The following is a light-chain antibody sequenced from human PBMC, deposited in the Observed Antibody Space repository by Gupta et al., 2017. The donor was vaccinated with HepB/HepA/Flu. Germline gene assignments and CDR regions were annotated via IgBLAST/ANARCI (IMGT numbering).Light chain of an antibody. CDR3: QAWDSSSPVV. J-gene: IGLJ2*01. CDR1: KLGDKY. CDR2: QDS. V-gene: IGLV3-1*01. Sequence: SSELTQPPSVSVSPGQTASITCSGDKLGDKYACWYQQKPGQSPVLVIYQDSKRPLGIPERFSGSNSGNTATLTISGTQAMDEADYYCQAWDSSSPVVFGGGTKLTVL.